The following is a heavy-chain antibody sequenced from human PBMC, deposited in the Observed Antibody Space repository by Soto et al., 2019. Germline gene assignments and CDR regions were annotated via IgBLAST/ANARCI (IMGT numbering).Heavy chain of an antibody. D-gene: IGHD6-13*01. Sequence: QVQLQESGPGLVKPSGTLSLTCAVSGGSISSSNWWSWVRQPPGKGLEWIGEIYHSGSTNYNPSLKSRVTISVDESEDHFSLKLSSVTVADTAVYYCARISIAAAGYYYYYYGMDVWGQGTTVTVS. CDR3: ARISIAAAGYYYYYYGMDV. J-gene: IGHJ6*02. CDR1: GGSISSSNW. CDR2: IYHSGST. V-gene: IGHV4-4*02.